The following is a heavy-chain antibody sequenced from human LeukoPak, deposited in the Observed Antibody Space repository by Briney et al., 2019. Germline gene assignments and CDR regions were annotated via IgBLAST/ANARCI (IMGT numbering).Heavy chain of an antibody. V-gene: IGHV3-30*02. D-gene: IGHD2-2*02. J-gene: IGHJ4*02. Sequence: GGSLRLSCAASGFTFSSYGMHWVRQAPGKGLEWVAFIRYDGSNKYHADSVKGRFTISRDNSKNTLYLQMNSLRAEDTAVYYCAKSGPQGYCSSTSCYKWELLPAEFDYWGQGTLVTVSS. CDR2: IRYDGSNK. CDR1: GFTFSSYG. CDR3: AKSGPQGYCSSTSCYKWELLPAEFDY.